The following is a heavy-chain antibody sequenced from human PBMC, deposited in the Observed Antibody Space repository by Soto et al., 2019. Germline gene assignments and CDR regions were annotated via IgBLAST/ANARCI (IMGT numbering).Heavy chain of an antibody. V-gene: IGHV3-23*01. Sequence: SGGSLRLSCAASGFTFSSYAMSWVRQAPGKGLEWVSAISGSGGSTYYADSVKGRFTISRDNSKNTLYLQMNSLRAEDTAVYYCAKTLGYYDSSGLPSYWGQGTLVTVSS. CDR1: GFTFSSYA. CDR2: ISGSGGST. J-gene: IGHJ4*02. CDR3: AKTLGYYDSSGLPSY. D-gene: IGHD3-22*01.